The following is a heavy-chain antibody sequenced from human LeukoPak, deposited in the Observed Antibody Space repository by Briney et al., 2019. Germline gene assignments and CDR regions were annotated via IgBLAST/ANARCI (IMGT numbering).Heavy chain of an antibody. J-gene: IGHJ3*02. D-gene: IGHD3-9*01. V-gene: IGHV3-7*01. CDR1: GFTFSSYW. Sequence: PGGSLRLSCAASGFTFSSYWMSWVRQAPGKGLEWVANIKQDGSEKYYVDSVKGRFTISRDNAKNSLYLQMNSLRAEDTAVYYCARGSRAYDILTARYDAFDIWGQGTMVTVSS. CDR2: IKQDGSEK. CDR3: ARGSRAYDILTARYDAFDI.